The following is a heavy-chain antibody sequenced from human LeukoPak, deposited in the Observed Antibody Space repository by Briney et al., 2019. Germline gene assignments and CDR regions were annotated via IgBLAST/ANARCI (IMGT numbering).Heavy chain of an antibody. CDR2: ISGSSTSI. CDR3: VPSSGYSLDY. Sequence: GGSLRLSCAASGFTFSSSEMNWMRQAPGKGLEWLSSISGSSTSIYYADSVKGRFTISRDNVKNLLYLQMNSLRDEDTAVYYCVPSSGYSLDYWGQGTLVTVSS. CDR1: GFTFSSSE. V-gene: IGHV3-48*02. J-gene: IGHJ4*02. D-gene: IGHD3-22*01.